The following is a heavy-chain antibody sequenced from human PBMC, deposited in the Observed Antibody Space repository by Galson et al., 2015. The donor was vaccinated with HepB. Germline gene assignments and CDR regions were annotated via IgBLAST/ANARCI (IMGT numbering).Heavy chain of an antibody. Sequence: ETLSLTCTVSGGSISSSSYYWGWIRQPPGKGLEWIGSIYYSGSTYYNPSLKSRVTISVDTSKNQFSLKLSSVTAADTAVYYCARLAGDNYYGSGSYIYGMDVWGQGTTVTVSS. J-gene: IGHJ6*02. D-gene: IGHD3-10*01. CDR3: ARLAGDNYYGSGSYIYGMDV. CDR2: IYYSGST. V-gene: IGHV4-39*01. CDR1: GGSISSSSYY.